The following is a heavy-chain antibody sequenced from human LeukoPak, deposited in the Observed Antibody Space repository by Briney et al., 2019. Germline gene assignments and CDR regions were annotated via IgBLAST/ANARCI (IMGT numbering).Heavy chain of an antibody. Sequence: GASVKVSCKTSGYSFRNYDIHWVRQAPGQGLEWMGWISTDSGHPNYAQKFQGRISMTTHTSTTTVYMELRSLRSDDTAVYYCARDYGVHEGGDFDYWGQGTLVTVSS. D-gene: IGHD5/OR15-5a*01. CDR3: ARDYGVHEGGDFDY. CDR2: ISTDSGHP. J-gene: IGHJ4*02. V-gene: IGHV1-18*01. CDR1: GYSFRNYD.